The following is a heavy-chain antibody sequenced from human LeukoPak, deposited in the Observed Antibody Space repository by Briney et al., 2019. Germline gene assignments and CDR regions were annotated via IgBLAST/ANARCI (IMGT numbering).Heavy chain of an antibody. D-gene: IGHD4-11*01. J-gene: IGHJ4*02. CDR2: IWSDGTNK. Sequence: RGSLTLSCPAAGFTFTHYGMHWVRQAPGKGLKWVAFIWSDGTNKYYADSVKGRFTISRDDSEKQVFLQMNSLKPEDTAVYFCARDAQRGFDYSNSLKYWGQGTPVTVST. CDR1: GFTFTHYG. V-gene: IGHV3-33*01. CDR3: ARDAQRGFDYSNSLKY.